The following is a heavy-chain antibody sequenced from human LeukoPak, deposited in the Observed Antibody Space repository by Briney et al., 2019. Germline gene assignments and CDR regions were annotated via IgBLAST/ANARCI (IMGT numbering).Heavy chain of an antibody. CDR1: GGSISISDYY. J-gene: IGHJ4*02. V-gene: IGHV4-39*01. D-gene: IGHD1-26*01. Sequence: SETLSLTCIVSGGSISISDYYWGWIRQPPGKGLEWIGSISYSGTYYNPSLKSRLTISVDTPKNQFSLTLTSVAAADTAVYHCARRTSSPVGAIDYWGQGTLVTVSS. CDR3: ARRTSSPVGAIDY. CDR2: ISYSGT.